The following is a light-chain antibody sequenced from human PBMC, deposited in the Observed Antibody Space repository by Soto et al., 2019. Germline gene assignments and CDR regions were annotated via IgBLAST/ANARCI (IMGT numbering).Light chain of an antibody. J-gene: IGKJ5*01. CDR1: ADVSSSY. V-gene: IGKV3D-20*01. CDR3: QQYGSSQIT. Sequence: EIVLTQSPATLSFSPGERATLSCGASADVSSSYVAWYQQESGLAPRLLLHDESSRATGIPDRFSGRKSGTDVTITILRREPEDAGVYYCQQYGSSQITFGQGTRLEIK. CDR2: DES.